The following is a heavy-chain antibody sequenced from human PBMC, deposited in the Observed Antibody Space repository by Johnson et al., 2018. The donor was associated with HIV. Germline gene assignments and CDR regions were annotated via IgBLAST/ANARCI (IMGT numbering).Heavy chain of an antibody. CDR2: IRYDGSNK. CDR1: GFTFSSYG. J-gene: IGHJ3*01. CDR3: ARARYTSDWYLYDAFDL. D-gene: IGHD6-13*01. Sequence: HVQLVESGGGVVQPGGSLRLSCAASGFTFSSYGMHWVRQAPGKGLEWVAFIRYDGSNKYYADSVKGRFTISRDNSKNTLYLQMGSLRTEDMAVYHCARARYTSDWYLYDAFDLWGQGTMVTVSS. V-gene: IGHV3-30*02.